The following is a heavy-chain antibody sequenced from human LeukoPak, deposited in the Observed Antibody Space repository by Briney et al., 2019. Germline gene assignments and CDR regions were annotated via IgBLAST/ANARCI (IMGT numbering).Heavy chain of an antibody. CDR3: AKILTTVTSYYFGMDV. D-gene: IGHD4-17*01. V-gene: IGHV3-23*01. J-gene: IGHJ6*02. CDR1: GFTFSDYA. Sequence: GGSLRLSWAASGFTFSDYAMSCVRQAPGKGLEWVSAISGSGDNTYYTDSVKGRFTISRDNSKNTLYLQMNSLRAEDTAVYYCAKILTTVTSYYFGMDVWGQGTTVTVSS. CDR2: ISGSGDNT.